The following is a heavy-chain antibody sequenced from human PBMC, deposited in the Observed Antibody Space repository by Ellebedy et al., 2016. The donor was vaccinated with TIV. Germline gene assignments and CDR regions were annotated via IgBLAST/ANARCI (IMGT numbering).Heavy chain of an antibody. D-gene: IGHD3-22*01. CDR3: ARDYYDSSGYYYFDY. J-gene: IGHJ4*02. V-gene: IGHV3-66*01. CDR1: GFTVSSNY. CDR2: IYSGGST. Sequence: GESLKISCEASGFTVSSNYMSWVRQAPGKGLEWVSVIYSGGSTYFADSVKGRFTISRDNSKNTVYLQMNSLRAEDTAVYYCARDYYDSSGYYYFDYWGQGTLVTVSS.